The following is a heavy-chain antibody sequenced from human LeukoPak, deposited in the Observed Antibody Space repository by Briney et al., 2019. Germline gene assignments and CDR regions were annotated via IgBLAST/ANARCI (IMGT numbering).Heavy chain of an antibody. CDR1: GFTFSSYS. J-gene: IGHJ4*02. Sequence: GGSLRLSCAASGFTFSSYSMNWVRQAPGKGLEWVSSISSSSSYIYYADSVKDRFTISRDNAKNSLYLQMNSLRAEDTAVYYCARDHDFWSGEFDYWGQGTLVTVSS. CDR3: ARDHDFWSGEFDY. CDR2: ISSSSSYI. V-gene: IGHV3-21*01. D-gene: IGHD3-3*01.